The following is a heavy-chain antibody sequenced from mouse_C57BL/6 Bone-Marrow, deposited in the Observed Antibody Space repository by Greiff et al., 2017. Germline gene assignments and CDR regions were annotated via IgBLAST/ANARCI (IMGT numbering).Heavy chain of an antibody. CDR1: GFTFSDYY. J-gene: IGHJ1*03. Sequence: EVKLVESGGGLVQPGGSLKLSCAASGFTFSDYYMYWVRQTPEQRLEWVAYISNGGGSTYYPDTVKGRFTISGDNATNTLYLQMSRLKAEDTAMYYGTSPLFLRPNWYFDVWGTGTTVTVSS. CDR2: ISNGGGST. D-gene: IGHD1-1*01. CDR3: TSPLFLRPNWYFDV. V-gene: IGHV5-12*01.